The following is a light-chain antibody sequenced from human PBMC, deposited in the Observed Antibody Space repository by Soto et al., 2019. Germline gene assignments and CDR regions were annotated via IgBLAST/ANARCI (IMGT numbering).Light chain of an antibody. CDR2: AAS. J-gene: IGKJ1*01. Sequence: DIPMTQSPSSLSASLGDRFTSTCRASQSMTSHLKWYQQKPGKAPKFLIYAASSLQSGVPSRFSGSRSGPDFTLTISSLQPEDFATYYCQQSYSSPPTFGQGTKV. CDR3: QQSYSSPPT. CDR1: QSMTSH. V-gene: IGKV1-39*01.